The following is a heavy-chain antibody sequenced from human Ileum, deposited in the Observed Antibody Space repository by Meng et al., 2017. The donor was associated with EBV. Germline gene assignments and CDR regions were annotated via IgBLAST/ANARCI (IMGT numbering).Heavy chain of an antibody. CDR2: VNYNGDS. Sequence: VQRKQPGPGLVRPSQNLSLNCTVSGASVTSSGYYWSWLRQSPGKGLEWLGYVNYNGDSTYNPSLKSRVTIFIDTSKKQFYLNLTSATAADTAIYYCARDLRVGGAFDYWGQGTLVTVSS. CDR1: GASVTSSGYY. CDR3: ARDLRVGGAFDY. V-gene: IGHV4-61*08. D-gene: IGHD1-26*01. J-gene: IGHJ4*02.